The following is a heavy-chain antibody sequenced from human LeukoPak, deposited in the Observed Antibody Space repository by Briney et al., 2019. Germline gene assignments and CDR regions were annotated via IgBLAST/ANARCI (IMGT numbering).Heavy chain of an antibody. CDR2: INSDGSGT. J-gene: IGHJ6*02. D-gene: IGHD2-2*02. CDR3: ARDQSHCSSTSCYILYYYGMDV. V-gene: IGHV3-74*01. Sequence: GGSLRLSCAASGFTFSSYWMHWVRQAPGKGLVWVSRINSDGSGTSYADSVKGRFTISRDNAKNTLYLQMNSLRAEDTAVYYCARDQSHCSSTSCYILYYYGMDVWGQGTTVTVSS. CDR1: GFTFSSYW.